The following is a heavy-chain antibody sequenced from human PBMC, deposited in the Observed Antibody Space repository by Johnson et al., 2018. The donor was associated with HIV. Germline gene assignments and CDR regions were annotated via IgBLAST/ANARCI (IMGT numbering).Heavy chain of an antibody. CDR1: GFTVSTNS. Sequence: EVQLVESGGGLVQTGGSLRLSCAASGFTVSTNSLIWVRQAPGKGLEWVSVIYSGADPVYAYSVKGRFSFTRDESKNTVYLQMNSLRAEDTTIYFCARDKSKVTSAPEQEAFDIWGQGTMVTVSS. CDR3: ARDKSKVTSAPEQEAFDI. CDR2: IYSGADP. J-gene: IGHJ3*02. D-gene: IGHD6-13*01. V-gene: IGHV3-66*02.